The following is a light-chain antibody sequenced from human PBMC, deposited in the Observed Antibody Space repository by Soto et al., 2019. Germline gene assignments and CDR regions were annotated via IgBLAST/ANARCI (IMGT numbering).Light chain of an antibody. Sequence: EIKLTQSPGTLSSSPGERATISCRASQSVSLDWYQQKPGPAPRLLIFGASNMATGIPDRFSGSGSGTDFTLTISRLEPEDFAEYYCQQYGRSPRTFGQGTKVEIK. J-gene: IGKJ5*01. CDR3: QQYGRSPRT. CDR2: GAS. V-gene: IGKV3-20*01. CDR1: QSVS.